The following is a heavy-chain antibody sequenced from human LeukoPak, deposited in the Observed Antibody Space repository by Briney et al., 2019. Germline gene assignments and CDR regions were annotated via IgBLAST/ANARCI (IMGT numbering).Heavy chain of an antibody. CDR1: GVSLSDSY. D-gene: IGHD6-6*01. Sequence: SETLSLTCSVSGVSLSDSYWSWIRQSPGKAMEWIGYVSDRGGASYNPSLKGRVTISPDTSKNQFSLKLNSVTAADTAVYYCATNAPLVPSTFDSWGRGTLVTVSS. J-gene: IGHJ4*02. CDR3: ATNAPLVPSTFDS. CDR2: VSDRGGA. V-gene: IGHV4-59*12.